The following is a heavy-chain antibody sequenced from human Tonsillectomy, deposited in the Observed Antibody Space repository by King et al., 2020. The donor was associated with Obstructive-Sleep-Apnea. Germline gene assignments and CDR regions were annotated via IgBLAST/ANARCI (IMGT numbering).Heavy chain of an antibody. CDR3: ARGVSGIYSPFDY. CDR1: GGSFSGYY. D-gene: IGHD1-26*01. V-gene: IGHV4-34*01. CDR2: INHSGST. J-gene: IGHJ4*02. Sequence: VQLQQWGAGLLKPSETLSLTCAVYGGSFSGYYWSWIRQPPGKGLEWIGEINHSGSTNYNPSLKSRVTISVDTSKNQFSLKLSSVTAADTAVYYCARGVSGIYSPFDYWGQGTLVTVSS.